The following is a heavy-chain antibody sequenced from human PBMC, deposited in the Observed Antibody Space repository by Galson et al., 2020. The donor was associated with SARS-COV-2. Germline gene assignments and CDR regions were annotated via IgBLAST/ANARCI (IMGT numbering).Heavy chain of an antibody. V-gene: IGHV7-4-1*02. CDR2: INTNTGNP. Sequence: ASVKVSCKASGYTFTSYAMNWVRQAPGQGLEWMGWINTNTGNPTYAQGFTGRFVFSLDTSVSTAYLQISSLKAEDTAVYYCARDTTDLIVVVMMGYYYYGMDVWGQGTTVTVSS. D-gene: IGHD3-22*01. CDR3: ARDTTDLIVVVMMGYYYYGMDV. CDR1: GYTFTSYA. J-gene: IGHJ6*02.